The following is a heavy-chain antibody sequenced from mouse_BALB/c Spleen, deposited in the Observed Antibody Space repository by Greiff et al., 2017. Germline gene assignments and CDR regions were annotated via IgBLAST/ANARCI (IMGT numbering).Heavy chain of an antibody. D-gene: IGHD1-1*01. CDR1: GFTFSSFG. J-gene: IGHJ2*01. Sequence: EVMLVESGGGLVQPGGSRKLSCAASGFTFSSFGMHWVRQAPEKGLEWVAYISSGSSTIYYADTVKGRFTISRDNPKNTLFLQMTSLRSEDTAMYYCARGPITTVVALDYWGQGTTLTVSS. CDR3: ARGPITTVVALDY. V-gene: IGHV5-17*02. CDR2: ISSGSSTI.